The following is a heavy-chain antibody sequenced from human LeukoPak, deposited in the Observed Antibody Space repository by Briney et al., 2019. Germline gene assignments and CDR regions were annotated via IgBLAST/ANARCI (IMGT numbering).Heavy chain of an antibody. CDR1: GFTFSSFW. CDR3: ARGPGPTYYYYYYADV. V-gene: IGHV3-74*01. CDR2: INSDGSST. J-gene: IGHJ6*03. Sequence: PGGSLRLSCAASGFTFSSFWMHWVRQAPGKGLVWVSRINSDGSSTSYADSVKGRFTISRDNAKNTLYLQVNTLRAEDTAVYYCARGPGPTYYYYYYADVWGKGTTVTVSS.